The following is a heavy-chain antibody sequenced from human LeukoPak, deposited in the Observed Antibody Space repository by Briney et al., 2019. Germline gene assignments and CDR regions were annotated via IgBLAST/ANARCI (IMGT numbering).Heavy chain of an antibody. Sequence: SETLSLTCTVSGGSISTYYGNWIRQAPGKGLEWIGYIYYSGSTNYNPSLKSRVTISVDTSKNQFSLNLSSVTAADTAVYYCARGGDSKHLVNWGQGTLVTVSS. CDR3: ARGGDSKHLVN. J-gene: IGHJ4*02. CDR2: IYYSGST. V-gene: IGHV4-59*01. D-gene: IGHD3-3*02. CDR1: GGSISTYY.